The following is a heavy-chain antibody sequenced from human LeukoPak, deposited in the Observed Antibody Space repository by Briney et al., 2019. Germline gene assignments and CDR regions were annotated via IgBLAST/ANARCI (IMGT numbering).Heavy chain of an antibody. CDR2: IWHDGRNK. D-gene: IGHD1-26*01. Sequence: QPGGSLGLSCAASEFTFSIYGMHWVRQAPGKGLEWVAFIWHDGRNKYYADSVKGRFTISRDNSKNALYLQMNSLRAEDTAVYHCARLVGGTHYFDYWGQGTLVTVSS. CDR1: EFTFSIYG. CDR3: ARLVGGTHYFDY. V-gene: IGHV3-33*01. J-gene: IGHJ4*02.